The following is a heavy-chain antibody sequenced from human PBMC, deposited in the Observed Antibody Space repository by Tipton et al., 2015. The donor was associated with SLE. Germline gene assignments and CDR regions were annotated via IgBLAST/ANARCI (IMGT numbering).Heavy chain of an antibody. CDR3: ARDRGLYYGNGFDI. J-gene: IGHJ3*02. D-gene: IGHD3-16*01. CDR1: GGSISSSSYY. Sequence: TLSLTCTVSGGSISSSSYYWGWIRQPPGKGLEWIASIYYSGSTYYNPSLKSRLTISLDTSKNQFSLKVYSVTAADTAVYYCARDRGLYYGNGFDIWGQGTMVTVSS. CDR2: IYYSGST. V-gene: IGHV4-39*07.